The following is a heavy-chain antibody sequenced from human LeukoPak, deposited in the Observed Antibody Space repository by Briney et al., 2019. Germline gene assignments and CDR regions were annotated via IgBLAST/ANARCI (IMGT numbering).Heavy chain of an antibody. CDR3: AREQSEYYYDSSGNYYFDY. CDR1: GGSISSSSYH. Sequence: SETLSLTCTVSGGSISSSSYHWGWIRQPPGKGLEWIGSIYYSGSTYYNPSLKSRVTISVDTSKNQFSLKLSSVTAADTAVYYCAREQSEYYYDSSGNYYFDYWGQGTLVTVSS. J-gene: IGHJ4*02. V-gene: IGHV4-39*07. D-gene: IGHD3-22*01. CDR2: IYYSGST.